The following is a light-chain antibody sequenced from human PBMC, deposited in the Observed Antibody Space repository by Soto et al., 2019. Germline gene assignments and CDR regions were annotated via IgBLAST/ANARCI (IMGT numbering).Light chain of an antibody. Sequence: QSALTQPASVSGSPGQSITISCTGTSSDVGGYNYVSWYQQHPGKAPKLMIYEVSSRPSGVSHRFSGSKSGNTASLTISGLQAEDEADYYCSSYATSGISVFGGGTKGTVL. V-gene: IGLV2-14*01. J-gene: IGLJ2*01. CDR1: SSDVGGYNY. CDR3: SSYATSGISV. CDR2: EVS.